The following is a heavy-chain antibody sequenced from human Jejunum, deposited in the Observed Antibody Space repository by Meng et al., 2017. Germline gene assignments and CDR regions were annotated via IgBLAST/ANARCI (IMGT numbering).Heavy chain of an antibody. CDR1: DASFSRANW. CDR2: IYPSEST. V-gene: IGHV4-4*03. CDR3: ARAYCTDVSCHDFFDS. D-gene: IGHD2-8*01. Sequence: QWLRRVPVPGFLRPPPTLSLPSAAPDASFSRANWGSWVRQPPGKGLEWIGNIYPSESTHYNPSLKGRVTISADRSKNQFSLRLTSVTAADTAIYYCARAYCTDVSCHDFFDSWGQGTLVTVSS. J-gene: IGHJ4*02.